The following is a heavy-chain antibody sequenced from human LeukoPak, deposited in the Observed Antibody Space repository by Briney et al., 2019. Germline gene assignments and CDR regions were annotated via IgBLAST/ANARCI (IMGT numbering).Heavy chain of an antibody. D-gene: IGHD3-22*01. CDR1: GGSISSSNYC. J-gene: IGHJ4*02. V-gene: IGHV4-39*01. CDR3: VRHRYYYDSSGYYCVYYFDY. Sequence: SETLSLTCTVSGGSISSSNYCWGWIRQPPGKGLEWIGSIYYSGSTYFNPSLKSRVTISVDTSKNQFSLKLSSVTAADTAVYYCVRHRYYYDSSGYYCVYYFDYWGQGTLVTVSS. CDR2: IYYSGST.